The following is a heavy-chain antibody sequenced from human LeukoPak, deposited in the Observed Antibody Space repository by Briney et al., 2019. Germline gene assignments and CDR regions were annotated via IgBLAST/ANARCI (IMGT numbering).Heavy chain of an antibody. CDR1: GFTFSSYS. CDR2: ISSSSSYI. V-gene: IGHV3-21*01. Sequence: GGSLRLSCAASGFTFSSYSMNWVRQAPGKGLEWVSSISSSSSYIYYADSVKGRFTISRDNAKNSLYLQMNSLRAEDTAVYYCARGRIVVVPAAINWFDPWGQGTLVTVSS. D-gene: IGHD2-2*01. J-gene: IGHJ5*02. CDR3: ARGRIVVVPAAINWFDP.